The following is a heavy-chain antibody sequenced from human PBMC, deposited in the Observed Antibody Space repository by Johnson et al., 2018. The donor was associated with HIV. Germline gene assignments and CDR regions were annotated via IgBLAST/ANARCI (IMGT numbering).Heavy chain of an antibody. Sequence: VQLVESGGGVVQPGRSLRLSCAASGFTFSSYAMHWVRQAPGKGLDWVANIKQDGGEKYYVDSVKGRFTISRDNAKNTLYLQMNSLRAEDTAVYYCASGGSRYSGSYLSDAFDIWGQGTMVTVSS. CDR3: ASGGSRYSGSYLSDAFDI. D-gene: IGHD1-26*01. V-gene: IGHV3-7*02. CDR2: IKQDGGEK. CDR1: GFTFSSYA. J-gene: IGHJ3*02.